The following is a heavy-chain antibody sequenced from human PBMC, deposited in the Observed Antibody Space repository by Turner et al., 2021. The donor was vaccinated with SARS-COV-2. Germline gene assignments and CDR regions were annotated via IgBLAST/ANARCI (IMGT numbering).Heavy chain of an antibody. CDR2: IYSGGST. CDR1: GFTVSSNY. V-gene: IGHV3-53*04. J-gene: IGHJ6*02. CDR3: ARDLLAYGMDV. Sequence: EVQLVESGGGLVQPGGSLRRACAASGFTVSSNYMSWVRQAPGKGLEWVSVIYSGGSTFYADSVKGRFTISRHNSKNTLYLQMNSLRAEDTAVYYCARDLLAYGMDVWGQGTTVTVSS. D-gene: IGHD3-3*02.